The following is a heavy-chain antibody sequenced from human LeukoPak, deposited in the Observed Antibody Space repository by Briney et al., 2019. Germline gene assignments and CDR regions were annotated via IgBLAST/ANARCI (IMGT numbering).Heavy chain of an antibody. CDR2: IIPIFGTA. Sequence: SVKVSCRASGGTFISYAISWVRQAPGQGLEWMGGIIPIFGTANYAQKFQGRVTITADESTSTAYMELSSLRSEDTAVYYCARDSSGRYYYYCYGMDVWGQGTTVTVSS. J-gene: IGHJ6*02. CDR3: ARDSSGRYYYYCYGMDV. CDR1: GGTFISYA. V-gene: IGHV1-69*13. D-gene: IGHD3-22*01.